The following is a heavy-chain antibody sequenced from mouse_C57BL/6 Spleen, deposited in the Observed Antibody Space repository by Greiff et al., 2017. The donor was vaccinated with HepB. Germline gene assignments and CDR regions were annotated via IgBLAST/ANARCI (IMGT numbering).Heavy chain of an antibody. D-gene: IGHD1-1*01. J-gene: IGHJ3*01. V-gene: IGHV1-26*01. Sequence: VQLQQSGPELVKPGASVKISCKASGYTFTDYYMNWVKQSHGKSLEWIGDINPNNGGTSYNQKFKGKATLTVDKSSSTAYMELRSLTSEDSAVYYCAFYYYGSPWFAYWGQGTLVTVSA. CDR1: GYTFTDYY. CDR3: AFYYYGSPWFAY. CDR2: INPNNGGT.